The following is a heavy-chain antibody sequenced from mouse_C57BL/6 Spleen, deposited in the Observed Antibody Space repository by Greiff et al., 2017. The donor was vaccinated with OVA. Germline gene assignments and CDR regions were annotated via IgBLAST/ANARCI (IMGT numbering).Heavy chain of an antibody. V-gene: IGHV1-61*01. CDR1: GYTFTSYW. Sequence: QVQLQQPGAELVRPGSSVKLSCKASGYTFTSYWMDWVKQRPGQGLEWIGNIYPSDSETHYNQKFKDKATLTVDKSSSTAYMQLSSLTSEDSAVYYCARWDYYGSSYRYFDVWGTGTTVTVSS. CDR2: IYPSDSET. J-gene: IGHJ1*03. CDR3: ARWDYYGSSYRYFDV. D-gene: IGHD1-1*01.